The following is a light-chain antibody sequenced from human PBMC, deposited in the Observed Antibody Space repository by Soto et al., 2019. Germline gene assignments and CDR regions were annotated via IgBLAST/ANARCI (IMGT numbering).Light chain of an antibody. V-gene: IGKV1-12*01. CDR2: ATS. CDR1: QRISSW. CDR3: QQGNSFPWT. J-gene: IGKJ1*01. Sequence: DIQMTQSPSSLSASVGDRVTITCRASQRISSWLAWYQQKPGKAPKLLIYATSNLQSGVPSRFSGSGSGTDFTLTISSLQPEDFATYYCQQGNSFPWTFGQGTKVDIK.